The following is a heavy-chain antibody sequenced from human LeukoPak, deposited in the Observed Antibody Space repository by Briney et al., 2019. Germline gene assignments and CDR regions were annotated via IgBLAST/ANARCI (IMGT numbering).Heavy chain of an antibody. CDR3: ATTWGIIAARPPSDNWFDP. D-gene: IGHD6-6*01. CDR1: GYTFTGYY. J-gene: IGHJ5*02. V-gene: IGHV1-2*02. CDR2: INPNSGGT. Sequence: ASVKVSCKASGYTFTGYYMHWVRQAPGQGLEWMGWINPNSGGTIYAQKFQGRVTMTEDTSTDTAYMELSSLRSEDTAVYYCATTWGIIAARPPSDNWFDPWGQGTLVTVSS.